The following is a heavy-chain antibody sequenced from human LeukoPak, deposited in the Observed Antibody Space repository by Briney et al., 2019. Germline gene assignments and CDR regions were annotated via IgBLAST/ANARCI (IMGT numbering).Heavy chain of an antibody. CDR3: YTSITDY. V-gene: IGHV3-15*01. J-gene: IGHJ4*02. CDR2: IRSKIDGGAT. D-gene: IGHD2-21*01. CDR1: GFTFSNAW. Sequence: GGSLRLSCAASGFTFSNAWMSWVRQAPGKGLEWVGRIRSKIDGGATDYAAPVKGRFTISRDDSKNTLYLQINSLKIEDTAMYYCYTSITDYWGQGTLVTVSS.